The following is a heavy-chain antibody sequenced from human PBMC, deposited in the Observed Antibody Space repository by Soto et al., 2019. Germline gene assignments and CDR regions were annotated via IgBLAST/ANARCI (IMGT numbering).Heavy chain of an antibody. CDR1: GGSIRNVNYC. CDR3: GRGPAGGQGGY. Sequence: QVQVQESGPGLVKPSETLSLTCTVSGGSIRNVNYCWSWVRQSPDKGLEWIGHIYDGGITYNNPSLKGRVNQTKGPAKEQVPPRVGSGAANDTGGHQWGRGPAGGQGGYWGQGIL. V-gene: IGHV4-30-4*01. CDR2: IYDGGIT. D-gene: IGHD3-16*01. J-gene: IGHJ4*02.